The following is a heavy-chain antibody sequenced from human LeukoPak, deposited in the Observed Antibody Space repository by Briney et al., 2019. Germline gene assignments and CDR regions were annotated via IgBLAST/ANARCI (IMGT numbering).Heavy chain of an antibody. J-gene: IGHJ4*02. Sequence: AGGSLRLSCAASGFTFSSYGMHWVRQAPGKALEWVAVVWWDGSDKYYADSVKGRFTISRDNSKNTQYLQMNSLRAEDTAVYYCARGQYSSRYWGQGTLVTVSS. CDR3: ARGQYSSRY. D-gene: IGHD5-12*01. V-gene: IGHV3-33*01. CDR2: VWWDGSDK. CDR1: GFTFSSYG.